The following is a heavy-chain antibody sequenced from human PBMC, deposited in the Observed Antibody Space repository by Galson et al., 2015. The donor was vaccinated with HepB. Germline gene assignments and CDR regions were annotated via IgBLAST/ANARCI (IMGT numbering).Heavy chain of an antibody. CDR3: ARAGIVVVPAAPPGAFDI. Sequence: SVKVSCKASGGTFSSYAISWVRQAPGQGLEWMGGIIPIFGTANYAQKFQGRVTITADESTSTAYMELSSLRSEDTAVYYCARAGIVVVPAAPPGAFDIWGQGTMVTVSS. D-gene: IGHD2-2*01. V-gene: IGHV1-69*13. CDR2: IIPIFGTA. CDR1: GGTFSSYA. J-gene: IGHJ3*02.